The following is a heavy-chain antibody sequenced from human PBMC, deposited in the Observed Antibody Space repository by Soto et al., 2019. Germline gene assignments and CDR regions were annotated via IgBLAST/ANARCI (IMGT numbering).Heavy chain of an antibody. CDR3: ASIPPSAVGATTEVDY. J-gene: IGHJ4*02. D-gene: IGHD1-26*01. CDR2: ISGSGGST. Sequence: GGSLRLSCAASGFTFSSYAMSWVRQAPGKGLEWVSAISGSGGSTYYADSVKGRFTISRDNSKNTLYLQMNSLRAEDTAVYYCASIPPSAVGATTEVDYWGQGTLVTVSS. V-gene: IGHV3-23*01. CDR1: GFTFSSYA.